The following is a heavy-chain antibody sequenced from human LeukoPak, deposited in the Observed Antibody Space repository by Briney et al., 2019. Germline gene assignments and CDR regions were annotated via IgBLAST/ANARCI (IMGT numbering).Heavy chain of an antibody. J-gene: IGHJ4*02. V-gene: IGHV3-53*01. CDR3: ARDPYYYDSSAFYPFDY. CDR1: GFTVSSNY. Sequence: GGSLRLSCAASGFTVSSNYMRWVRQAPGKGPEWVAGFNGRGDSTYYAESVRGRFTISRDTSKNTLYLQVSSLRVEDTAVYYCARDPYYYDSSAFYPFDYWGQGTLVTVSS. D-gene: IGHD3-22*01. CDR2: FNGRGDST.